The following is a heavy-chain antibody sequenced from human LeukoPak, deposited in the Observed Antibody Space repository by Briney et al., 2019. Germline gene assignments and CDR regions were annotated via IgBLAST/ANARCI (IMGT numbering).Heavy chain of an antibody. V-gene: IGHV3-23*01. Sequence: GGSLRLSCAASGFTFSSYAMSWVRQAPGKGLEWVSAISGSGGSTYYADSVKGRFTISRDNSKNTLYLQMNSLRAEDTAVYYCAKVSSYYDFWSGYYTEYYFDYWGQGTLVTVSS. CDR1: GFTFSSYA. J-gene: IGHJ4*02. D-gene: IGHD3-3*01. CDR3: AKVSSYYDFWSGYYTEYYFDY. CDR2: ISGSGGST.